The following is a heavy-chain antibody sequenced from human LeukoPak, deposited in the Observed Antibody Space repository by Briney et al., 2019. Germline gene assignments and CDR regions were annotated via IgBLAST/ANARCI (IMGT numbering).Heavy chain of an antibody. V-gene: IGHV3-23*01. J-gene: IGHJ4*02. CDR3: AKDAFHDSSGYYSPFDY. Sequence: AGGSLRLSCAASGFTFSSYAMSWVRQAPGKGLEWVSTISGSGAGTYYPDSVKGRFTISRDNSKNTLYLQMNSLRAEDTAVYSCAKDAFHDSSGYYSPFDYWGQGTLVTVSS. D-gene: IGHD3-22*01. CDR1: GFTFSSYA. CDR2: ISGSGAGT.